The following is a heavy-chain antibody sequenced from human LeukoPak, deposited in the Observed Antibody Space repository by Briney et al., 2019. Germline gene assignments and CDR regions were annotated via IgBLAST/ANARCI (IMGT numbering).Heavy chain of an antibody. D-gene: IGHD3-10*01. CDR3: AKEITMVRGVITHY. J-gene: IGHJ4*02. CDR1: GFTFSSYG. Sequence: GGSLRLSCATSGFTFSSYGLHWVRQAPGKGLEWVAFIRYDGSNADSVEGRFTISRDNSKNTLYLQMNSLRAEDTAVYYCAKEITMVRGVITHYWGQGTLVTVSS. CDR2: IRYDGS. V-gene: IGHV3-30*02.